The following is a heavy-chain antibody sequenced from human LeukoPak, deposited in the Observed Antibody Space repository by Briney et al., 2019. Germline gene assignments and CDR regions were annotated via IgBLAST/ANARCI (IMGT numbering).Heavy chain of an antibody. V-gene: IGHV1-8*01. CDR2: MNPNSGNT. D-gene: IGHD3-9*01. CDR3: ARTSVTERTLYYDILTGYYRGGFDP. Sequence: GASVKVSCKASGYTFTSYDINWVRQATGQGLEWMGWMNPNSGNTGYAQKFQGRVTMTRNTSISTAYMELSSLRSEDTAVYYCARTSVTERTLYYDILTGYYRGGFDPWGQGTLVTVSS. J-gene: IGHJ5*02. CDR1: GYTFTSYD.